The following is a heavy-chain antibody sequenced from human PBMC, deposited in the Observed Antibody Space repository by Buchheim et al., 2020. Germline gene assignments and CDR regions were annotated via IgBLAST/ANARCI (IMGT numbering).Heavy chain of an antibody. CDR2: IYYSGST. Sequence: QVQLQESGPGLVKPSETLSLTCTVSGGSISSYYWSWIRQPPGKGLEWIGYIYYSGSTNYNPSLKSRVTISVDTSKNQFSLKLSSVTAADTAVYYCARSPGSYRVGFDYWGQGTL. D-gene: IGHD1-26*01. J-gene: IGHJ4*02. CDR3: ARSPGSYRVGFDY. CDR1: GGSISSYY. V-gene: IGHV4-59*01.